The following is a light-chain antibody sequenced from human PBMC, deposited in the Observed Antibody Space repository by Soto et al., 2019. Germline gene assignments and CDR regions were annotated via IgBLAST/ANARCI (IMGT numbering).Light chain of an antibody. Sequence: EIVLSQSPGTLSLSPGERATLSCRASQTVSSSNLAWYQLTPGQAPRLLIYGASSRAPGIPDRFSGSGSGTDFTLPISRLEPEDCAVFFCQYARSPPFTLGPGTTVDI. CDR2: GAS. CDR1: QTVSSSN. J-gene: IGKJ3*01. V-gene: IGKV3-20*01. CDR3: QYARSPPFT.